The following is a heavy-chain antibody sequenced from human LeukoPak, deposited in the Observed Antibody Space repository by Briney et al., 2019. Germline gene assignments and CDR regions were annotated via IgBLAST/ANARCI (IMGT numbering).Heavy chain of an antibody. CDR2: INHSGST. CDR3: ARNPAAPWRSYNWFDP. J-gene: IGHJ5*01. Sequence: PSETLSLTCAVYGGPFSGYYWSWIRQPPGKGLEWIGEINHSGSTNYNPSLKSRVTISVDTSKNQFSLKLSSVTAADTAVYYCARNPAAPWRSYNWFDPWGQGTMVTVSS. CDR1: GGPFSGYY. D-gene: IGHD2-2*01. V-gene: IGHV4-34*01.